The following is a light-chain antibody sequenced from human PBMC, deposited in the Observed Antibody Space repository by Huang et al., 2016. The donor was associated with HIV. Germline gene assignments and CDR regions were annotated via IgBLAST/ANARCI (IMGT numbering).Light chain of an antibody. Sequence: EIVLTQSPATRSMSPGQRVTLSCRASQSVSRNLAWFQQKPGQAPRLLIYGASTRATGIPARFSGSVSGTEFTLTISSLQSEDFAVYYCQQYNNWPPMYTFGQGTKLEV. CDR2: GAS. J-gene: IGKJ2*01. CDR3: QQYNNWPPMYT. V-gene: IGKV3-15*01. CDR1: QSVSRN.